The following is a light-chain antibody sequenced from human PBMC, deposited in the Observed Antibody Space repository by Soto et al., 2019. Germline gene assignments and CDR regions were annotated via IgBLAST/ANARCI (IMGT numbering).Light chain of an antibody. Sequence: DIQMTQSPSTLSASVGDRVTITCRASQSISSWLAWYQQKPGKAPTLLSYKASSLESGVPSRFSGSGSGTDFTLTISSLQPDDFATYYFQQYNSYATFGQGTKVEIK. J-gene: IGKJ1*01. CDR3: QQYNSYAT. CDR1: QSISSW. CDR2: KAS. V-gene: IGKV1-5*03.